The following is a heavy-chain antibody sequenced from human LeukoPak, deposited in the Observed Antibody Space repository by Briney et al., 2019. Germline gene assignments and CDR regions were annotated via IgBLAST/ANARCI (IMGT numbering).Heavy chain of an antibody. V-gene: IGHV3-30*02. CDR2: LQNHRGDI. CDR1: GFTFSNYG. Sequence: PGGSLRLSCAASGFTFSNYGMHWVRQAPDKGLEWVAFLQNHRGDIHYADSVEGRFTISRDNSKNTLYLQMNSLRAEDTAVYYCAKDRDSSSWYYLDSWGQGTLVTVSS. D-gene: IGHD6-13*01. CDR3: AKDRDSSSWYYLDS. J-gene: IGHJ4*02.